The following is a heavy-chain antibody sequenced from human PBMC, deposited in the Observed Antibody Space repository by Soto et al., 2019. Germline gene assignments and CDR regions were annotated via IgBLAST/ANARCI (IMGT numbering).Heavy chain of an antibody. V-gene: IGHV3-23*01. CDR3: AKDWGRGIAVAGTDY. CDR2: ISGSGGST. Sequence: EVQLLGSGGGLVQPGGPLRLSCAASGFTFSSYAMSWVRQAPGKGLEWVSAISGSGGSTYYADSVKGRFTISRDNSQNTLYLQMNSLRVEDTAVYYCAKDWGRGIAVAGTDYWGQGTLVTVSS. J-gene: IGHJ4*02. D-gene: IGHD6-19*01. CDR1: GFTFSSYA.